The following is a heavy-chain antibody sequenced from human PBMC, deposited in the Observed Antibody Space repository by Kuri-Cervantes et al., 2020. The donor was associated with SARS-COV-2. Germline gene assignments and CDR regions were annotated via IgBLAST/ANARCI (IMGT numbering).Heavy chain of an antibody. D-gene: IGHD6-6*01. J-gene: IGHJ4*02. CDR1: GGSFSGYY. V-gene: IGHV4-59*01. CDR2: IYYSGST. CDR3: ASHKYSSSSYFDY. Sequence: SETLSLTCAVYGGSFSGYYWSWIRQPPEKGLEWIGYIYYSGSTNYNPSLKSRVTISVDTSKNQFSLKLSSVTAADTAVYYCASHKYSSSSYFDYWGQGTLVTVSS.